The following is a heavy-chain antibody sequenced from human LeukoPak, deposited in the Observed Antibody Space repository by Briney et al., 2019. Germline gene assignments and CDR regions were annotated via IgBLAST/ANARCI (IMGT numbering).Heavy chain of an antibody. J-gene: IGHJ4*02. CDR1: GFTFSSYA. Sequence: GGSLGLSCAASGFTFSSYAMTWVRQAPGKGLEWVSAISGSGGRTYYVDSVKGRFTISRDNSKNTLYLQMNSLRAEDTAVYYCAKDQGYSGYDPLDYWGQGTLVTVSS. D-gene: IGHD5-12*01. CDR2: ISGSGGRT. V-gene: IGHV3-23*01. CDR3: AKDQGYSGYDPLDY.